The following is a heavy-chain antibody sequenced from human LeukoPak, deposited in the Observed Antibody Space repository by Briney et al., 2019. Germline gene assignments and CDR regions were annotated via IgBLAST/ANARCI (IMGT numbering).Heavy chain of an antibody. V-gene: IGHV4-34*01. CDR1: GGSFSGYY. CDR2: IHHSGST. Sequence: SETLSLTCAVYGGSFSGYYWSWIRQPPGKGLECIGEIHHSGSTNYNPSLKSRVTISVDTSKNQFSLKLSSVTAADTAVYYCARGNRYDYVWGSYRYSISGAEYFQHWGQGTLVTVSS. CDR3: ARGNRYDYVWGSYRYSISGAEYFQH. J-gene: IGHJ1*01. D-gene: IGHD3-16*02.